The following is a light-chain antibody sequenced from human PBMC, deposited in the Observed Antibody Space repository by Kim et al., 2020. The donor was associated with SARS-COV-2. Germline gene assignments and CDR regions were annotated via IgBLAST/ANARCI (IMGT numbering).Light chain of an antibody. J-gene: IGKJ4*01. CDR1: QSVSSNY. V-gene: IGKV3-20*01. CDR2: GAS. CDR3: QQYGSSPLT. Sequence: EIVLTQSPGTLSLSPGERATLSCRASQSVSSNYLAWYQQKPGQAPRLLIYGASSRATGIPDRFMGSGSGTDFTLTISRLEPEDFAVYYCQQYGSSPLTFSGGTKVDIK.